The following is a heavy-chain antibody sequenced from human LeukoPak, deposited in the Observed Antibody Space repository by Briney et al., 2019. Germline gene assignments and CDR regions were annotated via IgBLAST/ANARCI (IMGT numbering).Heavy chain of an antibody. V-gene: IGHV4-34*01. D-gene: IGHD6-6*01. CDR2: INHSGST. J-gene: IGHJ4*02. CDR1: GGSFSGYY. Sequence: SETLSLTCAVYGGSFSGYYWSWIRQPPGKGLEWIGEINHSGSTNYNPSLKSRVTISVDTSKNQFSLKLSSVTAADAAVYYCARYLTSIAAFDYWGQGTLVTVSS. CDR3: ARYLTSIAAFDY.